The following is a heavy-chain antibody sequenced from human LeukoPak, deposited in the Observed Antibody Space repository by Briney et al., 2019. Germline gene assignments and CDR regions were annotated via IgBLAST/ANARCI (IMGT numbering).Heavy chain of an antibody. V-gene: IGHV3-21*01. CDR3: ARDMAPRGYCSGGSCFPGAFDI. CDR1: GFTFSSYS. CDR2: ISSSSSYI. D-gene: IGHD2-15*01. Sequence: GGSLRLSCAASGFTFSSYSMNWARQAPGKGLEWVSSISSSSSYIYYADSVQGRFTISRDNAKNSLYLQMNSLRAEDTAVYYCARDMAPRGYCSGGSCFPGAFDIWGQGTMVTVSS. J-gene: IGHJ3*02.